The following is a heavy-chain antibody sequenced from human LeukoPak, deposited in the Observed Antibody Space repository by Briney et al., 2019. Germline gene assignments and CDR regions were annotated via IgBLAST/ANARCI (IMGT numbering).Heavy chain of an antibody. Sequence: SQTLSLTCTVSGGSIRSDDYYWSWIRQPPGKGLEWIGYIHHSGRTYYNPSLNSRFTVSVDTSKNPFSLKLSSVNAADTAVYDCARELSGYFDGYYFDYWGQGTLVTVSS. CDR3: ARELSGYFDGYYFDY. V-gene: IGHV4-30-4*08. CDR1: GGSIRSDDYY. D-gene: IGHD3-3*01. CDR2: IHHSGRT. J-gene: IGHJ4*02.